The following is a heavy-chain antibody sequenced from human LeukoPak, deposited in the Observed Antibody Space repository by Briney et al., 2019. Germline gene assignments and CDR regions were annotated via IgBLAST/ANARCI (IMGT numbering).Heavy chain of an antibody. Sequence: ASVKVSCEASGYTFTSYGISCVRQAPGQGLEWVGCISAYNGNTNYAQKLQGRVTTTTDTSTSTAYMELRSLRSEDTAVYYCATDYCSGGSCDTLGGAFDIWGQGTMVTVSS. CDR1: GYTFTSYG. CDR2: ISAYNGNT. CDR3: ATDYCSGGSCDTLGGAFDI. D-gene: IGHD2-15*01. J-gene: IGHJ3*02. V-gene: IGHV1-18*01.